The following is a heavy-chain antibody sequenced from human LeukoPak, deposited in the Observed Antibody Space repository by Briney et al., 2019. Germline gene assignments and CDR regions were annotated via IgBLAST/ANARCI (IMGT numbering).Heavy chain of an antibody. V-gene: IGHV3-73*01. CDR2: IRSKANSYAT. J-gene: IGHJ5*02. CDR3: TRSRGQQLVNWFDP. D-gene: IGHD6-13*01. CDR1: GFTFSGSA. Sequence: GGALRLSCAASGFTFSGSAMHWVRQASGKGLEWVGRIRSKANSYATAYAASVKGRFTISRDDSKNTAYLQMNSLKTEDTAVYYCTRSRGQQLVNWFDPWGQETLVIVSS.